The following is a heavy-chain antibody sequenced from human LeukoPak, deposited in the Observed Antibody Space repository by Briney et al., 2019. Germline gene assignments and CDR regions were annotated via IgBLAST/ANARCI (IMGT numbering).Heavy chain of an antibody. CDR3: ASKPEWGNLGYMDV. CDR1: GGTFSRNA. Sequence: ASVKVSCKASGGTFSRNAISWVRQAPGRGLEWMGGIIPVFGTANYAEKFQGRVTITTDESTSTAYLELSSLRSEDTAVYYCASKPEWGNLGYMDVWGKGTTVTVSS. CDR2: IIPVFGTA. D-gene: IGHD2-8*01. V-gene: IGHV1-69*05. J-gene: IGHJ6*03.